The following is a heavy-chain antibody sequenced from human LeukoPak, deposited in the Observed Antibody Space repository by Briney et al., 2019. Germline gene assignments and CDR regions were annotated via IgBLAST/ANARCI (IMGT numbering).Heavy chain of an antibody. Sequence: ASVKVSCKASGGTFSSYAISWVRQAPGQELEWVGGIIPIFGTANYAQKLQGRVTITTDESTSTAYMELSSLRSEDTAVYYCARVGYYDILTGYYKEGYFDYWGQGTLVTVSS. D-gene: IGHD3-9*01. CDR2: IIPIFGTA. CDR1: GGTFSSYA. V-gene: IGHV1-69*05. CDR3: ARVGYYDILTGYYKEGYFDY. J-gene: IGHJ4*02.